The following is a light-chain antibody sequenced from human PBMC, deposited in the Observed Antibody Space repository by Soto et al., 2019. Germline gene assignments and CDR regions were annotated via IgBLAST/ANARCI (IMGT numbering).Light chain of an antibody. J-gene: IGKJ2*01. Sequence: EIVLTQSPGTLSLSPGERATLSCRASQSVSSSYLAWYQQKPGQAPRLLIYGASSRATGITDRFSGSGSGTDFTLTSSRLEPEDFAVYYCQQYGSSPYMYTFGQGTKLEIK. CDR2: GAS. CDR1: QSVSSSY. V-gene: IGKV3-20*01. CDR3: QQYGSSPYMYT.